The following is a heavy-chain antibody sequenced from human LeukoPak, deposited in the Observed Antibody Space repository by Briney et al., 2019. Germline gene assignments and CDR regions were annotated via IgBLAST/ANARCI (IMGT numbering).Heavy chain of an antibody. J-gene: IGHJ4*02. CDR2: IFGSGGSA. V-gene: IGHV3-23*01. CDR1: GFTFNSYA. Sequence: GGSLRLSCAASGFTFNSYAMYWVRQAPGKGLEWVSGIFGSGGSAHYADSVKGRFTISRDNSKNTVYLRMDSLRVEDTAVYYCGKTTTGYSSGRYSGWPVDYWGQGTLVAVSS. D-gene: IGHD6-19*01. CDR3: GKTTTGYSSGRYSGWPVDY.